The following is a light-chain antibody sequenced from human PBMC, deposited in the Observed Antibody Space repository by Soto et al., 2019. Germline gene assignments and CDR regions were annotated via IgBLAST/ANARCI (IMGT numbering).Light chain of an antibody. CDR2: AAF. J-gene: IGKJ2*01. V-gene: IGKV1-39*01. Sequence: DIQMTQSPSSLSASVGDRVTISCRASQTISTYLNWYQQKPGKAPKLLIYAAFRLQSGVPSRFSGSGSGTDFTLTINSLQPDDFATYYCQQSHSIPYTFGQGTKLEIK. CDR3: QQSHSIPYT. CDR1: QTISTY.